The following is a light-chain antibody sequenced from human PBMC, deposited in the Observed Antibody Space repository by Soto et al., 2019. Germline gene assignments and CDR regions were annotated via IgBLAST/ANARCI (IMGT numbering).Light chain of an antibody. CDR3: QTWATGIQV. CDR1: SGHSSYA. J-gene: IGLJ2*01. V-gene: IGLV4-69*01. Sequence: QPVLTQSPSASASLGASVKLTCTLSSGHSSYAIAWHQQRPEKGPRYLMKLNSDGSHSRGDGIPDRFSGSSSGTERYLTISSLQSEDEADYYCQTWATGIQVFGGGTKLTVL. CDR2: LNSDGSH.